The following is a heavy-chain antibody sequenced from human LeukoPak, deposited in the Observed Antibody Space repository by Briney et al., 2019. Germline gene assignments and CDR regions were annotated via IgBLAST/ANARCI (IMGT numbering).Heavy chain of an antibody. V-gene: IGHV1-18*04. CDR3: ATTIAAAGTSDY. J-gene: IGHJ4*02. D-gene: IGHD6-13*01. Sequence: GASVRVSCKASGYTFTSYGMSGVRQAPGQGLEWMGWISAYNGNTNYAQKLQGRATMTTDTSTSTAYMELRSLRSDDTAVYYCATTIAAAGTSDYWGQGTLVTV. CDR1: GYTFTSYG. CDR2: ISAYNGNT.